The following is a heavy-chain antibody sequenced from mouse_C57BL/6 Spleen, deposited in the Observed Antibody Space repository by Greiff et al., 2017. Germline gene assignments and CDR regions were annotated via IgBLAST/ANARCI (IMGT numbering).Heavy chain of an antibody. CDR2: IHPNSGST. D-gene: IGHD2-3*01. J-gene: IGHJ3*01. CDR3: ARSYDGYSPWFAY. V-gene: IGHV1-64*01. CDR1: GYTFTSYW. Sequence: QVQLQQPGAELVKPGASVKLSCKASGYTFTSYWMHWVKQRPGQGLEWIGMIHPNSGSTNYNEKFKSKATLTVDKSSSTAYMQLSSLTSEDSAVYYCARSYDGYSPWFAYWGQGTLVTVAA.